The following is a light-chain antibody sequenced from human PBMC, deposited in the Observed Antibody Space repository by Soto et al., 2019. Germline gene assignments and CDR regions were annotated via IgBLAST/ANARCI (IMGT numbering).Light chain of an antibody. CDR2: GAS. CDR1: QSVSSSY. J-gene: IGKJ1*01. Sequence: EIVVTQSPGTLSLSPGERATLSCRASQSVSSSYLAWYQQKPGQAPRLLIYGASSRATGIPDRFSGSGSGTDFTLTISSLQPEDFAVYYCQQYGSSPLTFGQGTKVDI. CDR3: QQYGSSPLT. V-gene: IGKV3-20*01.